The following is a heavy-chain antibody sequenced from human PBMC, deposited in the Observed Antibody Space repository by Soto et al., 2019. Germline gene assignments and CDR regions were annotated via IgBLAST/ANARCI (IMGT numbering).Heavy chain of an antibody. V-gene: IGHV1-2*04. Sequence: GASVKVSCKASGYTFTGYYMHWVRQAPGQGLEWMGWINPNSGGTNYAQKFQGWVTMTRDTSISTAYMEPRRLRSDDTAVYYCARGAWYYDILTGYYGPYYYYYGMDVWGQGTTVTVS. D-gene: IGHD3-9*01. J-gene: IGHJ6*02. CDR1: GYTFTGYY. CDR3: ARGAWYYDILTGYYGPYYYYYGMDV. CDR2: INPNSGGT.